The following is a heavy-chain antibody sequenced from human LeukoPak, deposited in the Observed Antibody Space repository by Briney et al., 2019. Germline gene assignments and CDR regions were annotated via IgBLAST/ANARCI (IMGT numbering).Heavy chain of an antibody. CDR2: TYYNSINSNWYK. CDR1: GDSVSTDSAG. D-gene: IGHD2/OR15-2a*01. J-gene: IGHJ4*02. CDR3: AKDSAKKYDDY. Sequence: PSQTLSLTCAISGDSVSTDSAGWNWIRQSPSRGLEWLGRTYYNSINSNWYKDYAPAVKSRITITPDTTKNQFSLQLSSVTAADTAVYYCAKDSAKKYDDYWGQGTLVTVSS. V-gene: IGHV6-1*01.